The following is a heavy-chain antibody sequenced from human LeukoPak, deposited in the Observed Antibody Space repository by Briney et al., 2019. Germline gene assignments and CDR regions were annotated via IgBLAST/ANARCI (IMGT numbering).Heavy chain of an antibody. CDR1: GYTFTSYA. CDR3: ARVAPTPYSSSWYPSPYYYYYMDV. CDR2: INAGNGNT. V-gene: IGHV1-3*03. Sequence: ASVKVSCKASGYTFTSYAMHWVRQAPGQRLEWMGWINAGNGNTKYSQEFQGRVTITADESTSTAYMELSSLRSEDTAVYYCARVAPTPYSSSWYPSPYYYYYMDVWGKGTTVTISS. D-gene: IGHD6-13*01. J-gene: IGHJ6*03.